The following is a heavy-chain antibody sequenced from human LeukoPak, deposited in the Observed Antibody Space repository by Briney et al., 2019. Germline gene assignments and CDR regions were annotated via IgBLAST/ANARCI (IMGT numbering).Heavy chain of an antibody. CDR1: GFSFSIYG. CDR3: ARVEEAAAFNP. D-gene: IGHD6-13*01. CDR2: ISGSGGNT. J-gene: IGHJ5*02. V-gene: IGHV3-23*01. Sequence: GGSLRLSCAASGFSFSIYGMSWVRQTPGKGLEWVSGISGSGGNTYYTDSVKGRFTISRDNTKNTLYLQMNSLRAEDTAVYYCARVEEAAAFNPWGQGTLVTVSS.